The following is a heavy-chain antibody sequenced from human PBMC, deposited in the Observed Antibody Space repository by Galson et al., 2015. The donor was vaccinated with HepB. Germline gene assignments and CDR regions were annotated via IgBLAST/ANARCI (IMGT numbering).Heavy chain of an antibody. V-gene: IGHV3-73*01. J-gene: IGHJ5*02. CDR3: TRQFCSSTSCYAGYNWFDP. CDR2: IRSKAKSYAT. CDR1: GFTFISSA. D-gene: IGHD2-2*01. Sequence: SLRLSCAASGFTFISSAIHWVRQASGKGLEWVGRIRSKAKSYATACAASVKGRFTISRDDSKNTAYLQMNSLKTEDTAVYFCTRQFCSSTSCYAGYNWFDPRGQGHLGTVAS.